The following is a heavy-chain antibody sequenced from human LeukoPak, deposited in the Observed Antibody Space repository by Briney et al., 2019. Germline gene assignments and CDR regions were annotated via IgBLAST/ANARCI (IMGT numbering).Heavy chain of an antibody. CDR1: GFTFSSYA. V-gene: IGHV3-23*01. D-gene: IGHD3-22*01. CDR2: ISGSGVST. CDR3: AKDGWYYESSGLGAFDV. J-gene: IGHJ3*01. Sequence: SGGSLRLSCAASGFTFSSYAMSWVRQAPGKGLEWVSTISGSGVSTYYADSVKGRFTISRDNSKNTLYLQMDSLRADDTAVYYCAKDGWYYESSGLGAFDVWGQGTMVTVSS.